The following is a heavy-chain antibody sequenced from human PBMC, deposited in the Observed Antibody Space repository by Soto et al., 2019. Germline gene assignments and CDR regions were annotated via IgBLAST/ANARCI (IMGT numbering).Heavy chain of an antibody. CDR2: ISYDGSNK. CDR1: GFTFSSYA. V-gene: IGHV3-30-3*01. CDR3: ARDSDTAGDAFDI. J-gene: IGHJ3*02. D-gene: IGHD5-18*01. Sequence: QVQLVESGGCVVQPGRSLRLFCAASGFTFSSYAMHWVRQAPGKGLEWVAVISYDGSNKYYADSVKGRFTISRDNSKNTLYLQMNSLRAEDTAVYYCARDSDTAGDAFDIWGQGTMVTVSS.